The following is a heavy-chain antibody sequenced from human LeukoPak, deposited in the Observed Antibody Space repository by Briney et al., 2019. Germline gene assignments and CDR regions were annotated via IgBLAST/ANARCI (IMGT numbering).Heavy chain of an antibody. CDR3: ASAENSSGWYEDYFDY. Sequence: ASVKVSCKASGGTFSSYAISWVRQAPGQGLEWMGGIIPIFGTANYAQKFRGRVTITTDESTSTAYMELSSLRSEDTAVYYCASAENSSGWYEDYFDYWGQGTLVTVSS. J-gene: IGHJ4*02. V-gene: IGHV1-69*05. CDR2: IIPIFGTA. CDR1: GGTFSSYA. D-gene: IGHD6-19*01.